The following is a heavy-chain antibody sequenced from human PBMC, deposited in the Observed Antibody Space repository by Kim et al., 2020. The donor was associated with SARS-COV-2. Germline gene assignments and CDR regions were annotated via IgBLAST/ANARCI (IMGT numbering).Heavy chain of an antibody. CDR3: ARGSLSSGWYGYFQH. J-gene: IGHJ1*01. D-gene: IGHD6-19*01. Sequence: GGSLRLSCAASGFTFSSYSMNWVRQAPGKGLEWVSYISSSSSTIYYADSVKGRFTISRDNAKNSLYLQMNSLRAEDTAVYYCARGSLSSGWYGYFQHWGQGTLVTVSS. V-gene: IGHV3-48*04. CDR1: GFTFSSYS. CDR2: ISSSSSTI.